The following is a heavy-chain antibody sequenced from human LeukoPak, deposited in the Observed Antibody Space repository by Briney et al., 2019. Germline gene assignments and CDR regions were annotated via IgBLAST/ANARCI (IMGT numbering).Heavy chain of an antibody. J-gene: IGHJ5*02. V-gene: IGHV4-30-4*01. CDR1: GGSISSGDYY. CDR2: IYYSGST. Sequence: SETLSLTCTVSGGSISSGDYYWSWIRQPPGKGLEWIGYIYYSGSTYYNPSLKSRVTISVDTSKNQFSLKLSSVTAADTAVYYCARGREGNWFDPWGQGTLVTVSS. CDR3: ARGREGNWFDP.